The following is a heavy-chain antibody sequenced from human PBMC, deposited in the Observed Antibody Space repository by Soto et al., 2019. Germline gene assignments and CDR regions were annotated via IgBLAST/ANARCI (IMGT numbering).Heavy chain of an antibody. CDR2: MNPNSGNA. V-gene: IGHV1-8*01. CDR3: ARRMSSSQFYYYMDV. J-gene: IGHJ6*03. Sequence: QVQLVHSGAEVKKPGASVKVSCKASGYTFTSHNIVWVRQASGQELEWVGGMNPNSGNADYAQKFQGGVTMTRDTSISTAYVELSSLRSEDTAVYYCARRMSSSQFYYYMDVWGKGTTVTVSS. CDR1: GYTFTSHN. D-gene: IGHD6-6*01.